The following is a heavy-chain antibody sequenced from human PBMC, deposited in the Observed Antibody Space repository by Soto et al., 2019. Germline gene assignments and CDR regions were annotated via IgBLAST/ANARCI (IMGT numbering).Heavy chain of an antibody. CDR3: ARVYSGSYYEFDY. CDR1: GYSFTSYW. J-gene: IGHJ4*02. D-gene: IGHD1-26*01. CDR2: IDPSDSYT. V-gene: IGHV5-10-1*01. Sequence: GESLKISCKGSGYSFTSYWISWVRQMPGKGLEWMGKIDPSDSYTNYSPSFQGHVTISADKSISTAYLQWSSLKASDTAMYYCARVYSGSYYEFDYWGQGTLVTVSS.